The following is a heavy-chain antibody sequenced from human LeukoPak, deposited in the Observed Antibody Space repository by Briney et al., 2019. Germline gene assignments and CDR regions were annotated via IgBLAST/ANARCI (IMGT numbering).Heavy chain of an antibody. CDR2: IHYTGST. V-gene: IGHV4-59*08. CDR3: ATGRYLRFFDY. CDR1: GGSITSYF. J-gene: IGHJ4*02. Sequence: SETLSLTCTVSGGSITSYFWTWIRQPPGKGLEWIGYIHYTGSTNYNPSLKSRVTISVDTSKNQFSLKLSSVTAADTAVYYCATGRYLRFFDYWGQGTLVTVSS. D-gene: IGHD3-16*02.